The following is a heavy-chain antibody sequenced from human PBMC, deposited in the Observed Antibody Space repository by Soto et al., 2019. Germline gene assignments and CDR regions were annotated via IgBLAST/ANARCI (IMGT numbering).Heavy chain of an antibody. J-gene: IGHJ3*02. V-gene: IGHV1-69*01. CDR3: TSDDTVLVGADSAFDI. Sequence: QVQLVQSGAEVKKPGSSVKVSCKASGGTFNGHSFSWVRQAPGQGLERMGSIIPMFNTSTYAQRFQGRVTITADESTTTAYRDLSSLTSEDTAVYYCTSDDTVLVGADSAFDIWGQGTMVTVSS. CDR1: GGTFNGHS. CDR2: IIPMFNTS. D-gene: IGHD4-17*01.